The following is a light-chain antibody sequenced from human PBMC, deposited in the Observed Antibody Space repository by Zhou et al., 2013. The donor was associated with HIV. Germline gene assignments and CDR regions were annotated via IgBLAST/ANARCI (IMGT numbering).Light chain of an antibody. J-gene: IGKJ5*01. CDR2: AAS. CDR1: QSISRY. Sequence: DIQMTQSPSSLSASVGDRVTITCRASQSISRYLNWYQHKPGEAPKLLIYAASSLQSGVPSRFSGGGSGTYFTLTISSLQPDDFATYYCQQFNTYPITFGQGTRLDFK. CDR3: QQFNTYPIT. V-gene: IGKV1-39*01.